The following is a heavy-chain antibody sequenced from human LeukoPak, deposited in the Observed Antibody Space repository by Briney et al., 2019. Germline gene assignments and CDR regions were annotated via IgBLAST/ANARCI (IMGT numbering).Heavy chain of an antibody. CDR2: INHSGST. Sequence: SETLSLTCAVYGGSFSGYYWSWIRQPPGKGLEWIGEINHSGSTNYNPSLKSRVTISVDTSKSQFSLKLSSVTAADTAVYYCARGYSGGFDYWGQGTLVTVSS. CDR1: GGSFSGYY. D-gene: IGHD5-18*01. J-gene: IGHJ4*02. CDR3: ARGYSGGFDY. V-gene: IGHV4-34*01.